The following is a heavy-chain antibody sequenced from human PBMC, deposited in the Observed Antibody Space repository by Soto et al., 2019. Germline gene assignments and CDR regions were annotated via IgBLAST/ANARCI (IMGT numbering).Heavy chain of an antibody. CDR2: ISYDGSNK. J-gene: IGHJ6*02. Sequence: GGSLRLSCAASVFTFSSYAMHWVRQAPGKGLEWVAVISYDGSNKYYGDSVKGRFTISRDNSKHTVYLQMNSLRAEDTAVYYCAKDALTVAGPQRGSLDVWGQGTTVTV. CDR3: AKDALTVAGPQRGSLDV. V-gene: IGHV3-30*18. D-gene: IGHD6-19*01. CDR1: VFTFSSYA.